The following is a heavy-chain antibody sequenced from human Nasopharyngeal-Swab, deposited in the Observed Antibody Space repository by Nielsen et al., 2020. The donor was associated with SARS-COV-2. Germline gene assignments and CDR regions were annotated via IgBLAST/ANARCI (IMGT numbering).Heavy chain of an antibody. CDR1: GFTFTNYA. Sequence: GESLKIPCAASGFTFTNYAMSWVRQAPGKGPEWVSSISGCGGNAYYADSVERRFTISKDTSNNTLYLQMNRLRAEDTALYFCAKFTAAFWSGYPFDRWGQGTLVTVSS. D-gene: IGHD3-3*01. J-gene: IGHJ4*02. V-gene: IGHV3-23*01. CDR3: AKFTAAFWSGYPFDR. CDR2: ISGCGGNA.